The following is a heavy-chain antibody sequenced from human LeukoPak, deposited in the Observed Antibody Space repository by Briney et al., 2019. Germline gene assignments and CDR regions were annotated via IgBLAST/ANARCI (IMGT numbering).Heavy chain of an antibody. Sequence: GGSLRLSCAASGFTFSDYYMSWIRQAPGKGLGWVSYISSSGSTIYYADSVKGRFTISRDNAKNSLYLQMNSLRAEDTAVYYCARDFSAYYYDSSGYADAFDIWGQGTMVTVSS. J-gene: IGHJ3*02. D-gene: IGHD3-22*01. V-gene: IGHV3-11*01. CDR1: GFTFSDYY. CDR2: ISSSGSTI. CDR3: ARDFSAYYYDSSGYADAFDI.